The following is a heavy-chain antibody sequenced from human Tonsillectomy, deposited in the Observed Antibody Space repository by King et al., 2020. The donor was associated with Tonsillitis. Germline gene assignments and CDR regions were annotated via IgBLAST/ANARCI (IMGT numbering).Heavy chain of an antibody. CDR1: GFTFGDYG. Sequence: VQLVESGGTVVRPGGSLRLSCEASGFTFGDYGMNWVRQAPGKGLEWVSGIKWNGGSTDYADSVKGRFAISRDNAKKSLYLQMNSLRAEDTALYFCARDLHDYYHYAMDVWGQGTTVTVSS. J-gene: IGHJ6*02. CDR3: ARDLHDYYHYAMDV. CDR2: IKWNGGST. V-gene: IGHV3-20*04.